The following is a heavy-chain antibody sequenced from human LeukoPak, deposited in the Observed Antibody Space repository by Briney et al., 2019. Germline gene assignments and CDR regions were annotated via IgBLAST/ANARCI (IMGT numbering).Heavy chain of an antibody. CDR1: GFTFSSYS. J-gene: IGHJ6*03. CDR3: AKPGYDFYMDV. Sequence: GGSLRLSCAASGFTFSSYSMNWVRQPPGKGLEWVAYIRDDESNTYYADSVKGRFTISRDNSKNTLYLQMNSLRAEDTALYYCAKPGYDFYMDVWGKGTTVTVSS. CDR2: IRDDESNT. V-gene: IGHV3-30*02.